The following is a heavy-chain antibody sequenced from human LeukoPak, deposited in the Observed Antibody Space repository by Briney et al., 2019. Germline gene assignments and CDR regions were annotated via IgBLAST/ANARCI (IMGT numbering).Heavy chain of an antibody. J-gene: IGHJ4*02. CDR2: ISWNSGSI. V-gene: IGHV3-9*01. CDR1: GFTFDDYA. Sequence: HPGRSLRLSCAASGFTFDDYAMHWVRQAPGKGLEWVSGISWNSGSIGYADSVKGRFTISRDNAKNSLYLQMNSLRAEDTAVYYCARDPYGDYVSTSFDYWGQGTLVTVFS. D-gene: IGHD4-17*01. CDR3: ARDPYGDYVSTSFDY.